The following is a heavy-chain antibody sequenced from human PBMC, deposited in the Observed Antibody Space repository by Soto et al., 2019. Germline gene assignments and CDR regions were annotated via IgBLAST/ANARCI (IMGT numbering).Heavy chain of an antibody. Sequence: GASVKVSCKASGYTFTGYYMHWVRQAPGQGLEWMGWINPNSGGTNYAQKFQGWVTMTRDTSISTAYMELSRPRSDDTAVYYCARDGRYCSSTSCINGGQNWFDPWGQGTLVTVSS. CDR2: INPNSGGT. CDR3: ARDGRYCSSTSCINGGQNWFDP. V-gene: IGHV1-2*04. CDR1: GYTFTGYY. D-gene: IGHD2-2*01. J-gene: IGHJ5*02.